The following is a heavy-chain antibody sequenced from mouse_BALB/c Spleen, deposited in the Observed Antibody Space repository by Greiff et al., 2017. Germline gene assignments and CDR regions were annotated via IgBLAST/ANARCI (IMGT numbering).Heavy chain of an antibody. CDR1: EFTFSSYA. D-gene: IGHD2-10*02. CDR3: ARELWYGNYSAWFAY. CDR2: ISSGGSYT. Sequence: EVMLVESGGGLVKPGGSLKLSCAASEFTFSSYAMSWVRQSPEKRLEWVAEISSGGSYTYYPDTVTGRFTISRDNAKNTLYLEMSSLRSEDTAMYYCARELWYGNYSAWFAYWGQGTLVTVSA. V-gene: IGHV5-9-4*01. J-gene: IGHJ3*01.